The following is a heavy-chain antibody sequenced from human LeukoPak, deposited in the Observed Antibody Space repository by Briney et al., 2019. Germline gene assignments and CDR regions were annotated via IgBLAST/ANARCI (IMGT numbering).Heavy chain of an antibody. J-gene: IGHJ4*02. V-gene: IGHV1-24*01. CDR2: FDPEDGET. CDR3: ATEGPVAGMRKFDY. Sequence: ASVKVSCKVSGYTLTELSMHWVRQAPGKGLERMGGFDPEDGETIYAQKFQGRVTMTEDTSTDTAYMELSSLRSEDTAVYYCATEGPVAGMRKFDYWGQGTLVTVSS. CDR1: GYTLTELS. D-gene: IGHD6-19*01.